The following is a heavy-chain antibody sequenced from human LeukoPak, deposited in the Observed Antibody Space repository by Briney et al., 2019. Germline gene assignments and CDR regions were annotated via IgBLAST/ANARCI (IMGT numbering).Heavy chain of an antibody. J-gene: IGHJ4*02. V-gene: IGHV4-34*01. D-gene: IGHD3-9*01. CDR3: ARGPIRLARPYDY. CDR2: INHTGST. CDR1: GGSLSGAY. Sequence: SETLSLTCSVQGGSLSGAYWTWIRQPPGKGLEWIGEINHTGSTNYNPSLRSRVTMSADTAKNQFSLNLTSVTAADTAIYYCARGPIRLARPYDYWGQGTLVTVSS.